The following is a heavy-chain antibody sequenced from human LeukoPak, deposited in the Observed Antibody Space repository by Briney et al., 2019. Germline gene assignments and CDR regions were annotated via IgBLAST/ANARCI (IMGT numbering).Heavy chain of an antibody. V-gene: IGHV4-4*02. CDR2: GNLQGST. CDR3: AREGGPYRPLDY. CDR1: GGSISNTNW. Sequence: PSGTLSLTCGVSGGSISNTNWWTWVRQPPGKGLEWIGEGNLQGSTNYNPSLKSRVAISVDKSENHLSLQLTSVTAADTAVYYCAREGGPYRPLDYSGQGTLVTVAS. J-gene: IGHJ4*02.